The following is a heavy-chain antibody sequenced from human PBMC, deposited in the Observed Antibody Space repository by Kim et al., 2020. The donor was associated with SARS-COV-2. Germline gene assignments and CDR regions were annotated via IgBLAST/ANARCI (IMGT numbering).Heavy chain of an antibody. V-gene: IGHV3-53*01. CDR3: ARCGYSYGHFDF. J-gene: IGHJ4*02. D-gene: IGHD5-18*01. Sequence: YNEDSGKGRFTISRDNSRSTVYLQMNSLGAGDTAVYYCARCGYSYGHFDFWGQGTLVTVSS.